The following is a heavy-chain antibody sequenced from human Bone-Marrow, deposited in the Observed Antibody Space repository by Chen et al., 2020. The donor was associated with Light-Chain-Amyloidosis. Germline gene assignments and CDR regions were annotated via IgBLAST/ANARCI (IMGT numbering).Heavy chain of an antibody. CDR2: ISSSSSTI. CDR3: AGSWRELLVSPYYYMDV. J-gene: IGHJ6*03. D-gene: IGHD1-26*01. V-gene: IGHV3-48*01. Sequence: EAQLVESGGGLVQPGGSLRLSCAASGFSLRSYWMHWVRQAPGKGLEWVSYISSSSSTIYYADSVKGRFTISRDNAKNSLYLQMNSLRAEDTAVYYCAGSWRELLVSPYYYMDVWGKGTTVTVSS. CDR1: GFSLRSYW.